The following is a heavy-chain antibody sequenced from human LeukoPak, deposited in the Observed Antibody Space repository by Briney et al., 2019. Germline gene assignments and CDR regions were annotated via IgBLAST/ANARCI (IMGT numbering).Heavy chain of an antibody. CDR1: GGSISNYY. CDR2: IYYSGST. J-gene: IGHJ4*02. V-gene: IGHV4-59*01. D-gene: IGHD5-18*01. Sequence: PSETLSLTCTVSGGSISNYYWSWIRQPPGKGLEWIGYIYYSGSTNYNPSLKSRVTISVDTSKNQFSLNLSSVTAADTAVYHCAREAMYSYGNNFDYWGQGTLVTVSS. CDR3: AREAMYSYGNNFDY.